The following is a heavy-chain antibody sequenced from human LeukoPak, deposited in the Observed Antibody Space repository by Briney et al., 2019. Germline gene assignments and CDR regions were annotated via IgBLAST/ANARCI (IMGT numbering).Heavy chain of an antibody. Sequence: GGSLRLSCAASGFTVSSNYMSWVRQAPGKGLEWVSVIYSGGSTYYAAPVKGRFTISRDDSKNTLYLQMNSLKTEDTAVYYCTTETIYDSSGYPFDYWGQGTLVTVSS. CDR2: IYSGGST. CDR1: GFTVSSNY. D-gene: IGHD3-22*01. CDR3: TTETIYDSSGYPFDY. J-gene: IGHJ4*02. V-gene: IGHV3-66*01.